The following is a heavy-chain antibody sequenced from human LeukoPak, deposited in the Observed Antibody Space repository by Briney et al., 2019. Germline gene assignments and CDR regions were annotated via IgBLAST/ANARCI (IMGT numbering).Heavy chain of an antibody. J-gene: IGHJ4*02. V-gene: IGHV4-39*01. CDR1: GGSISSSDYS. CDR3: ARHWSRDYYDSSGYWSPLDY. Sequence: SSETLSLTCTVSGGSISSSDYSWGWIRQPPGKGLEWIGSIYYSGSTYYNPSLKSRVTISADTSKNQFSLKLSSVTAADTAVYYCARHWSRDYYDSSGYWSPLDYWGQGTLVTVSS. D-gene: IGHD3-22*01. CDR2: IYYSGST.